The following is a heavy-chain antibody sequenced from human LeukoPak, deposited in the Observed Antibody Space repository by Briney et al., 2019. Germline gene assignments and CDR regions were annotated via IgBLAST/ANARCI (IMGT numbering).Heavy chain of an antibody. V-gene: IGHV1-8*01. CDR3: ARGYSGSYWVNYYYYYYMDV. Sequence: GASVKVSCKASGYTFTSYDINWVRQATGQGLEWMGWVNPNSGNTGYAQKFQGRVTMTRNTSISTAYMELSSLRSEDTAVYYCARGYSGSYWVNYYYYYYMDVWGKGTTVTVSS. CDR2: VNPNSGNT. J-gene: IGHJ6*03. CDR1: GYTFTSYD. D-gene: IGHD1-26*01.